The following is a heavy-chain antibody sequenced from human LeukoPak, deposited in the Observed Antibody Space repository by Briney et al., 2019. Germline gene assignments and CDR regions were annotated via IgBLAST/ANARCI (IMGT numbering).Heavy chain of an antibody. J-gene: IGHJ4*02. CDR3: ASSGYSSGGTIDY. CDR2: IYYSGST. CDR1: GGSISSYY. D-gene: IGHD6-19*01. Sequence: SETLSLTCTVSGGSISSYYWSWIRQPPGKGLDWIGYIYYSGSTNYNPSLKSRVTISVDTSKNQFSLKLSSVTAADTAVYYCASSGYSSGGTIDYWGQGTLVTVSS. V-gene: IGHV4-59*01.